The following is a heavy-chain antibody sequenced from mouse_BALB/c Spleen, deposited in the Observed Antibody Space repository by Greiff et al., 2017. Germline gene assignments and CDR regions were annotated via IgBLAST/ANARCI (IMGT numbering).Heavy chain of an antibody. J-gene: IGHJ4*01. Sequence: QVQLQQSGAELVRPGSSVKISCKASGYAFSSYWMNWVKQRPGQGLEWIGQIYPGDGDTNYNRKFKGKATLTADKSSSTAYMQLSSLTSEDSAVYFCARWGAGAMDYWGQGTSVTVSS. CDR2: IYPGDGDT. CDR1: GYAFSSYW. V-gene: IGHV1-80*01. CDR3: ARWGAGAMDY.